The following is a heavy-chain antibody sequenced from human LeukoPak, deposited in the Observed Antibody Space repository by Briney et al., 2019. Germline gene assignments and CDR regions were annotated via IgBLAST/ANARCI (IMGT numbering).Heavy chain of an antibody. D-gene: IGHD6-19*01. CDR1: GGSISSYY. Sequence: SETLSLTCTVSGGSISSYYWSWIRQPAGKGLEWIGYIYYSGSTNYNPSLKSRVTISIDTSKNQFSLKLSSVTAADTAVYYCARGDISGWYSYFDYWGQGTLLTVSS. CDR3: ARGDISGWYSYFDY. J-gene: IGHJ4*02. CDR2: IYYSGST. V-gene: IGHV4-59*01.